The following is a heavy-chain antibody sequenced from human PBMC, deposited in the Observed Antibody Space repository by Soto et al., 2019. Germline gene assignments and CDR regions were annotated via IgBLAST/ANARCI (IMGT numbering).Heavy chain of an antibody. J-gene: IGHJ2*01. CDR1: GVPISGSDYH. CDR2: IFPSGAT. CDR3: ASGSAAKRYFDL. V-gene: IGHV4-30-4*01. D-gene: IGHD5-18*01. Sequence: QVQLQESGPGLVKPSQTLSLMCTVSGVPISGSDYHWSWIRQSPGKGLEWIGYIFPSGATHYNSSIASRITMSVETSKSQFSARLTAVTAADTAVYFCASGSAAKRYFDLWGRGTLVTVSS.